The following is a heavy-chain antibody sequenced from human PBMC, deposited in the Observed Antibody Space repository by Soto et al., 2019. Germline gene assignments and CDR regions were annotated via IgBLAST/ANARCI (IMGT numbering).Heavy chain of an antibody. CDR2: FGVANIT. Sequence: EVQLLESGGGLIQPGGSLRLSCATSGFSFSNYAMSWVRQGPGKGLEWVSGFGVANITYYADSMRGRFTISRDNPKNTLYLQMNSLRAEDTALYYCSKAKGSFDNIGPDQWGQGTLVTVSS. J-gene: IGHJ4*02. CDR1: GFSFSNYA. D-gene: IGHD3-22*01. V-gene: IGHV3-23*01. CDR3: SKAKGSFDNIGPDQ.